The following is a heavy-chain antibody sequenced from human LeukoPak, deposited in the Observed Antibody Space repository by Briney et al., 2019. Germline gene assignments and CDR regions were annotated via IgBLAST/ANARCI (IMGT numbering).Heavy chain of an antibody. Sequence: KPGGSLRLSCTDSGSNFNYYNMNWVRQAPGKGLEWVSYISGSDSIIDYADSVKGRFTISRDNAKNSLYLQMNSLRAEDTAVYYCARDPRLGLRWYLFDYWGQGTLVTVSS. J-gene: IGHJ4*02. CDR2: ISGSDSII. D-gene: IGHD4-23*01. CDR1: GSNFNYYN. CDR3: ARDPRLGLRWYLFDY. V-gene: IGHV3-11*04.